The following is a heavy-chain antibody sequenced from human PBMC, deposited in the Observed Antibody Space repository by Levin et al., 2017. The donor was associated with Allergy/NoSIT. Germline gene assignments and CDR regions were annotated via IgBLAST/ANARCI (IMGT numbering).Heavy chain of an antibody. D-gene: IGHD5-12*01. V-gene: IGHV4-39*01. CDR3: ARQGYSGYEAFDY. J-gene: IGHJ4*02. CDR2: IYFSGST. Sequence: PSETLSLTCTVSGGSISSSSYYWGWIRQSPGKGLEWIGSIYFSGSTYYNPSLKSRVTISVDTSKNQFSLKLRSVTAADTAVYYCARQGYSGYEAFDYWGQGTLVTVSS. CDR1: GGSISSSSYY.